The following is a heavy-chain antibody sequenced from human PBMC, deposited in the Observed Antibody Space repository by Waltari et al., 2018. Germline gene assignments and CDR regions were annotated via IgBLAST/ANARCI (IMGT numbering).Heavy chain of an antibody. CDR2: ISSSSSTI. D-gene: IGHD6-13*01. CDR1: GFTFSSYS. Sequence: EVQLVESGGGLVQPGGSLRLSCAASGFTFSSYSMNWVRQAPGKGLEWVSYISSSSSTIYYADSVKGRFTISRDNAENSLYLQMNSLRAEDTAVYYCARDRRREQQLVRGGWFDPWGQGTLVTVSS. CDR3: ARDRRREQQLVRGGWFDP. J-gene: IGHJ5*02. V-gene: IGHV3-48*04.